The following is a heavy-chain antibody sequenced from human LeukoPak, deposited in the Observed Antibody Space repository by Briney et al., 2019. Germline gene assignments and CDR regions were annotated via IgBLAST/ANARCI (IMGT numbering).Heavy chain of an antibody. CDR1: GFTFSDYY. J-gene: IGHJ4*02. V-gene: IGHV3-11*05. D-gene: IGHD6-19*01. CDR2: ISSRSSYT. Sequence: PGGSLRLSCAASGFTFSDYYMSWIRQAPGKGLEWVSYISSRSSYTNYADSVKGRFTISRDNAKNSLYLQMNSLRAEDTAVYYCARARSPDDSSGWYGEYYFDYWGQGTLVSVSS. CDR3: ARARSPDDSSGWYGEYYFDY.